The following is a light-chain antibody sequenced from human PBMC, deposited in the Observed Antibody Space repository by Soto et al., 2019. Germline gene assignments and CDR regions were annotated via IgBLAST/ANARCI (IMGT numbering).Light chain of an antibody. V-gene: IGKV3-15*01. J-gene: IGKJ1*01. Sequence: EIVMTQSPATLSVSPGERATLSCRASQSVGGSLAWYQQKPGQAPGLLIYGASTRATGVPARFSGSGSGTEFTLTIRSLQTDDFAVYYYQQYRNWPRTFGPGTKVEIK. CDR3: QQYRNWPRT. CDR2: GAS. CDR1: QSVGGS.